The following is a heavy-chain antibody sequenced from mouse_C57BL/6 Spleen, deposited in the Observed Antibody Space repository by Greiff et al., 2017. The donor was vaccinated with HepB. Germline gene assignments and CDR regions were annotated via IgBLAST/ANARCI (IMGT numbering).Heavy chain of an antibody. D-gene: IGHD2-4*01. CDR3: ARDDYPYYFDY. J-gene: IGHJ2*01. Sequence: EVNVVESGGGLVKPGGSLKLSCAASGFTFSSYAMSWVRQTPEKRLEWVATISDGGSYTYYPDNVKGRFTISRDNAKNNLYLQMSHLKSEDTAMYYCARDDYPYYFDYWGQGTTLTVSS. CDR2: ISDGGSYT. V-gene: IGHV5-4*01. CDR1: GFTFSSYA.